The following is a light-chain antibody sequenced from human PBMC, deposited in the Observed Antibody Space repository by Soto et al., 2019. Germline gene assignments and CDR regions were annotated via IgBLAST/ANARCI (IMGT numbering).Light chain of an antibody. CDR1: QSVSSY. Sequence: EIVLTQSPATLSLSPGERATLSCSASQSVSSYLAWYQQKPGQAARLLIYDASNRATGIPARFSGSGSRTDFTLTISSLEPEDFAVYYCQQRSNWPPITFGQGTRLEIK. CDR3: QQRSNWPPIT. V-gene: IGKV3-11*01. CDR2: DAS. J-gene: IGKJ5*01.